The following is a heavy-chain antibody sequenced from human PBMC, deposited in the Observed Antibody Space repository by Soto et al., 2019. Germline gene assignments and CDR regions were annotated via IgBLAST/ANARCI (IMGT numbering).Heavy chain of an antibody. Sequence: PGGSLRLSCTASGFTFSSYAMNWVRQAPGKGLEWVAAISGSGASTFYAASVKGRFTISRDISKNTLYLQMNSLRAGDTALYYCARDHLILTAHDFFYGSDVWGRGATVTVSS. CDR1: GFTFSSYA. CDR2: ISGSGAST. D-gene: IGHD2-8*02. CDR3: ARDHLILTAHDFFYGSDV. V-gene: IGHV3-23*01. J-gene: IGHJ6*02.